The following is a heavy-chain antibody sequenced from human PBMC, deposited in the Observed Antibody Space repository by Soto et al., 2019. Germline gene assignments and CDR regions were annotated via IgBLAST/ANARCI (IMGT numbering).Heavy chain of an antibody. CDR1: GFTFSRYG. CDR3: AKDPREFEYYYYAMDV. V-gene: IGHV3-30*18. CDR2: ISYDGRNK. Sequence: LRLSCAASGFTFSRYGMHWVRQAPGKGLEWVAVISYDGRNKQYADSVKGRLTISRDNSNDTLYLQMNSLRVEDTAVYYCAKDPREFEYYYYAMDVWGQGTTVTVSS. J-gene: IGHJ6*02. D-gene: IGHD3-10*01.